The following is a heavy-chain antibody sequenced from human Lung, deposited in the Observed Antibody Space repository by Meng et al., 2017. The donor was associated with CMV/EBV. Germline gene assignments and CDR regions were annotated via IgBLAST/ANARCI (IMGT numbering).Heavy chain of an antibody. J-gene: IGHJ4*02. D-gene: IGHD2-2*02. Sequence: SVXVSXXASGGTFSNYTISWVRQAPGQGLEWMGRIIPILGIANYAQKFQGRVTITADKSTSTAYMELSSLRSEDTAVYYCASRYCSSTSCYSGFDYWGQGXLVTVSS. CDR3: ASRYCSSTSCYSGFDY. CDR2: IIPILGIA. V-gene: IGHV1-69*02. CDR1: GGTFSNYT.